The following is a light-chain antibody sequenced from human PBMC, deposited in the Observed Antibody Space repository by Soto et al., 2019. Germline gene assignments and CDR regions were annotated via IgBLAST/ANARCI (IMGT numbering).Light chain of an antibody. J-gene: IGKJ4*01. Sequence: EIVLTQSPGTLSLSPGERATLSCRASQSVGSNSLAWYHQRPGQAPRLLIYGASSRATGIPDRFSGGGSETDFTLTISRLEPEDFAVYYCQQYGSSPVTFGGGTKLEFK. CDR3: QQYGSSPVT. V-gene: IGKV3-20*01. CDR1: QSVGSNS. CDR2: GAS.